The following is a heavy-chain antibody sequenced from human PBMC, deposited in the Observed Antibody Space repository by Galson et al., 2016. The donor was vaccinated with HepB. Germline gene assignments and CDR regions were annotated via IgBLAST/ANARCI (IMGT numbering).Heavy chain of an antibody. CDR3: VRGSADYGMDV. J-gene: IGHJ6*02. CDR1: GFSLSSYW. D-gene: IGHD3-10*01. Sequence: SLRLSCAASGFSLSSYWMTWVRQAPGKGLEWLSHITSTSRTIYYAESVRGRFTISRDNGKKPLHLQMNNLRDVDTALYYCVRGSADYGMDVWGQGTTVIVSS. CDR2: ITSTSRTI. V-gene: IGHV3-48*02.